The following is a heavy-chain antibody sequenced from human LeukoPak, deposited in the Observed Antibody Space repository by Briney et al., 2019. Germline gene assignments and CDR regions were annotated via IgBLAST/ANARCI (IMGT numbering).Heavy chain of an antibody. J-gene: IGHJ5*02. V-gene: IGHV1-3*03. CDR1: GYTFTSYA. CDR3: ARGSCSSTSCRFRDWFDP. Sequence: ASVKVSCKASGYTFTSYAMHWVRQAPGQRLEWMGWINAGNGNTKYSQEFQGRVTITRDTSASTAYMELSSLRSEDMAVYYCARGSCSSTSCRFRDWFDPWGQGTLVTVSS. CDR2: INAGNGNT. D-gene: IGHD2-2*01.